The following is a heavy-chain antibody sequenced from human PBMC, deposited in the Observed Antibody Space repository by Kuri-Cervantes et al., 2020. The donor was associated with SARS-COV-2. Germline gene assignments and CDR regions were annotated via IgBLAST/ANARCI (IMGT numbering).Heavy chain of an antibody. CDR3: AREGLLLGGFYFDY. D-gene: IGHD3-22*01. Sequence: SETLSLTCAISGASVSSNSAAWNWTRQSPSRGLEWLGRTYYRSKWYNDYAVSVKSRITINPDTSKNQLSLQLNSVTPEDTAVYYCAREGLLLGGFYFDYWGQGNLVTVSS. V-gene: IGHV6-1*01. CDR1: GASVSSNSAA. CDR2: TYYRSKWYN. J-gene: IGHJ4*02.